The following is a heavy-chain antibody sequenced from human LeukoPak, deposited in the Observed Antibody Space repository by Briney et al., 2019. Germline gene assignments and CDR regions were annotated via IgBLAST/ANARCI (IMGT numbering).Heavy chain of an antibody. Sequence: ASVKVSCKASGYTFTSYGISWVRQAPGQGLEWMAWFSAYNGNTNYAQKFQGRVTVTTDTSTSTAYMELRSLRSDDTAVYYCARAPLTMIVVANSAFDIWGQGTMVTVSS. J-gene: IGHJ3*02. D-gene: IGHD3-22*01. CDR3: ARAPLTMIVVANSAFDI. CDR2: FSAYNGNT. CDR1: GYTFTSYG. V-gene: IGHV1-18*01.